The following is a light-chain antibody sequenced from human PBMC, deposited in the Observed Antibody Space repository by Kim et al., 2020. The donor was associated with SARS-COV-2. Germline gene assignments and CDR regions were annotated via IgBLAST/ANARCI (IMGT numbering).Light chain of an antibody. Sequence: SYELTQPPSVSVSPVQTASITCSGDKLGDKYACWYQQKPGQSPLLVIYQDSKRPSGIPERFSGSNSGNTATLTISGTQAMDEADYYCQAWDSSTAVFGTGTKVAVL. CDR2: QDS. J-gene: IGLJ1*01. CDR3: QAWDSSTAV. V-gene: IGLV3-1*01. CDR1: KLGDKY.